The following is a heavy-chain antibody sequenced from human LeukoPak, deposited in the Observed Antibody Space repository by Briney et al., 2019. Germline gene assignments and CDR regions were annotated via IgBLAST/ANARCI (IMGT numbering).Heavy chain of an antibody. Sequence: ASVKVSCKASGYTFTSYDIYWVRQAPGQGLEWMGWMNPHSENTGYAQKFQGRVSMTRNTSTSTAYMDLSRLRSEDTAVCYCARGLDYDDSSGYVRYFDLWGRGTLVTVSS. J-gene: IGHJ2*01. CDR1: GYTFTSYD. CDR3: ARGLDYDDSSGYVRYFDL. V-gene: IGHV1-8*01. D-gene: IGHD3-22*01. CDR2: MNPHSENT.